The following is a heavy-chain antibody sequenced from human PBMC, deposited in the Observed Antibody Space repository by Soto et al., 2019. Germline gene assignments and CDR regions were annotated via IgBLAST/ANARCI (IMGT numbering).Heavy chain of an antibody. V-gene: IGHV4-34*01. Sequence: SETLSLTCAAHGGSFRGYYWSWIRQPPGKGLEWIGEINHSGGTNYNPSLKSRVSISVDASKNQFSLQLTSVTAADTAVYYCARLWSSNEGSSWGQGTLVTVSS. CDR3: ARLWSSNEGSS. D-gene: IGHD3-10*01. CDR1: GGSFRGYY. CDR2: INHSGGT. J-gene: IGHJ4*02.